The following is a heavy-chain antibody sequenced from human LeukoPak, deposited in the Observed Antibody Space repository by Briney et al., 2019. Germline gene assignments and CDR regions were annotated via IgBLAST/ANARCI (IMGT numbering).Heavy chain of an antibody. J-gene: IGHJ4*02. CDR2: IDSSGTYI. CDR3: VRGDGDDAPWDY. CDR1: RFTFSTYN. Sequence: PGGSLRLSCVASRFTFSTYNMNWVRQAPGKGLEWVSSIDSSGTYIYYTDSVQGRFTISRDNVKNSLYLQMSSLRADDTAVYYCVRGDGDDAPWDYWGRGILVTVSS. V-gene: IGHV3-21*01. D-gene: IGHD4-17*01.